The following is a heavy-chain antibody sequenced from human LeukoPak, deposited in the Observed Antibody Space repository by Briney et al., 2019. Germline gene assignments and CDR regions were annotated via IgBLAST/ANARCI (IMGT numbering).Heavy chain of an antibody. V-gene: IGHV7-4-1*02. D-gene: IGHD3-10*01. CDR2: TNTNTGNP. J-gene: IGHJ6*03. Sequence: GASVKVSCMDCGYTFASYDINWVRQATGQGLEWMGWTNTNTGNPTYAQRFTGRFVFSLDTSVSTAYLQINSLKTEDTAMYYCARVELWFGELFKGGGYYMDVWGKGTTVTVSS. CDR3: ARVELWFGELFKGGGYYMDV. CDR1: GYTFASYD.